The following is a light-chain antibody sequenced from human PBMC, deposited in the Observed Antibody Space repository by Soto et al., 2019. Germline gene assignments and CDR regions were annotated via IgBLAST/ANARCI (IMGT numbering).Light chain of an antibody. V-gene: IGLV2-8*01. Sequence: QSALTQPPSASGSPGQSVTISCTGTSSDVGRYSYVSWYQQHPGKAPKLMIYEVSKRPSGVPDRFSGSKSGNTASLTVSGLQAEDEADYYCQSYDSSNRVVFGGGTKLTVL. CDR2: EVS. CDR1: SSDVGRYSY. J-gene: IGLJ2*01. CDR3: QSYDSSNRVV.